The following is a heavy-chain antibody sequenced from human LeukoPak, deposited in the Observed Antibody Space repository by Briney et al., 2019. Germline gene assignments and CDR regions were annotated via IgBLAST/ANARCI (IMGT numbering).Heavy chain of an antibody. CDR3: AILLAVAGTANTTGFDY. CDR1: GFTFDDYA. V-gene: IGHV3-9*01. J-gene: IGHJ4*02. Sequence: PGGSLRLSCAASGFTFDDYAMHWVRQAPEKGLEWVSGISWNSGSIGYADSVKGRFTISRDNAKNSLYLQMNSLRAEDTALYYCAILLAVAGTANTTGFDYWGQGTLVTVSS. D-gene: IGHD6-19*01. CDR2: ISWNSGSI.